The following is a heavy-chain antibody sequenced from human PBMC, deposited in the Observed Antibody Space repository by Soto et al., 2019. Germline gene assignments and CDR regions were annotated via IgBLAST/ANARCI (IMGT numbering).Heavy chain of an antibody. Sequence: SETLSLTCTVSGGSISSYYWSWIRQPPGKGLEWIGYIYYSGSTNYNPSLKSRVTISVDTSKNQFSLKLSSVTAADTAVYYCARLTIQLALGSRVPYYYYMDVWGKGTTVTVSS. V-gene: IGHV4-59*08. CDR1: GGSISSYY. CDR2: IYYSGST. D-gene: IGHD3-3*01. CDR3: ARLTIQLALGSRVPYYYYMDV. J-gene: IGHJ6*03.